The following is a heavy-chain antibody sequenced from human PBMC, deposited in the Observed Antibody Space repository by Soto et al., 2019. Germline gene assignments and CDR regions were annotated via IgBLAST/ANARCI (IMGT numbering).Heavy chain of an antibody. D-gene: IGHD1-26*01. J-gene: IGHJ4*02. CDR1: GGTFSSYA. Sequence: SVKVSCKASGGTFSSYAISWVRQAPGQGLEWMGGINPNSGGTNYAQKFQGRVTMTRDTSISTAYMELSRLRSDDTAVYYCARSLGRVGATPLDYWGQGTLVTVSS. V-gene: IGHV1-2*02. CDR2: INPNSGGT. CDR3: ARSLGRVGATPLDY.